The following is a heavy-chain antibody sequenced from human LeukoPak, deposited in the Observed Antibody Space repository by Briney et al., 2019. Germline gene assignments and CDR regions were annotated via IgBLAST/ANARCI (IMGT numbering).Heavy chain of an antibody. V-gene: IGHV4-39*01. D-gene: IGHD4-23*01. CDR2: IYYSGST. Sequence: NPGESLRLSCAASGFTFSSYSINWVRLAPGKGLEWIGSIYYSGSTYYNPSLKSRVTISVDTSKNQFSLKLSSVTAADTAVYYCARHRTLKTYGGGRVDWFDPWGQGTLVTVSS. CDR3: ARHRTLKTYGGGRVDWFDP. CDR1: GFTFSSYSIN. J-gene: IGHJ5*02.